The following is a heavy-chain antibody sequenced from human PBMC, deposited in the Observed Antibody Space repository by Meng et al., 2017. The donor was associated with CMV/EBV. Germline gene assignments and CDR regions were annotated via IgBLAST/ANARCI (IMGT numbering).Heavy chain of an antibody. CDR1: GGSFSGYT. CDR3: ARGAGSDY. J-gene: IGHJ4*02. D-gene: IGHD6-19*01. V-gene: IGHV4-34*01. Sequence: GSLRLSCTVYGGSFSGYTWSWIRQPPGEGLRWIGEINHSGRTNSNPSLKSRVTISVDTSKIQFSLMLSSVTAADTPVYYCARGAGSDYWGQGTLVTVSS. CDR2: INHSGRT.